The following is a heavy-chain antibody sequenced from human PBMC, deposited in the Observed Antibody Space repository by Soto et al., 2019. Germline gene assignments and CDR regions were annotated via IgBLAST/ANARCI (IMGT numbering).Heavy chain of an antibody. V-gene: IGHV4-38-2*02. J-gene: IGHJ4*02. CDR3: ARDWGTRFYQLDS. D-gene: IGHD2-2*01. CDR2: IYHSGST. Sequence: SETLSLTCAVSGYSISTGFNWAWIRQPPGKGLEWIGSIYHSGSTYYNLSLKSRVTISSDASKNQISLKLSSVTAADTALYYCARDWGTRFYQLDSWGQGTLVTVSS. CDR1: GYSISTGFN.